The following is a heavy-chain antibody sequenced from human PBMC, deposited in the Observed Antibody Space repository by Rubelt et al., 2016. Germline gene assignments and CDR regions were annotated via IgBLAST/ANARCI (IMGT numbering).Heavy chain of an antibody. V-gene: IGHV3-66*04. CDR2: IYSGGST. Sequence: EVQLVESGGGVVQPGGSLRLSCAASGFTVSSNYMSWVRQAPGKGLEWVSVIYSGGSTYYADPVEGRFTSSRDNSKNTLYLQMNSLRAEDTAVYYCARHRPDYWGQGTLVTVSS. J-gene: IGHJ4*02. CDR3: ARHRPDY. CDR1: GFTVSSNY.